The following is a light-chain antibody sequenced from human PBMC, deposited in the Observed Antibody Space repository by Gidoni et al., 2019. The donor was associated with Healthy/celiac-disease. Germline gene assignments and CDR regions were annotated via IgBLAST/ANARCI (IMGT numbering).Light chain of an antibody. J-gene: IGKJ1*01. CDR1: QSVLYSSNNKNY. CDR3: QQYDSTPWT. CDR2: WAS. V-gene: IGKV4-1*01. Sequence: DIVITHSPDSLAASLGARATINCKPSQSVLYSSNNKNYLAWYQQKPGQPPKLLIYWASTRESGVPDRFSGSGSGTDFTLTISSLQAEDVAVYYCQQYDSTPWTFGQGTKVEIK.